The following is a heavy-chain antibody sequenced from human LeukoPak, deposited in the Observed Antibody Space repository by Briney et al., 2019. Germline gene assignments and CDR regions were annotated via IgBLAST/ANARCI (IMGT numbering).Heavy chain of an antibody. V-gene: IGHV4-61*02. CDR1: GGSISSGSYY. D-gene: IGHD3-22*01. J-gene: IGHJ3*02. CDR2: IYTSGST. Sequence: PSQTLSLTCTVSGGSISSGSYYWSWIRQPAGKGLEWIGRIYTSGSTNYNPSLKSRVTISVDTSKNQFSLKLSSVTAADTAVDYCARDSRITMIVVPFDIWGQGTMVTVSS. CDR3: ARDSRITMIVVPFDI.